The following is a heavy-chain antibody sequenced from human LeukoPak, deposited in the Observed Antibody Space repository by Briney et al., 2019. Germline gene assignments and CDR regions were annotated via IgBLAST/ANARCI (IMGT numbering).Heavy chain of an antibody. CDR1: GYTFTGYY. D-gene: IGHD6-6*01. Sequence: ASVKVSCKASGYTFTGYYMHWVRQAPGQGLEWMGRINPNSGGTNYAQKFQGRVTMTRDTSISTAYMELSRLRSDDTAVYYCARDLMEQPVGDDYWGQGTLVTVSS. CDR3: ARDLMEQPVGDDY. V-gene: IGHV1-2*06. CDR2: INPNSGGT. J-gene: IGHJ4*02.